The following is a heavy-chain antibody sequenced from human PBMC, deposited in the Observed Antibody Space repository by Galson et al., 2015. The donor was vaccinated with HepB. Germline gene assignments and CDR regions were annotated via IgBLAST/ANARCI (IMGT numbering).Heavy chain of an antibody. J-gene: IGHJ4*02. D-gene: IGHD2-2*01. CDR2: INPNSGGT. CDR3: ARRPAARPLDY. Sequence: SVKVSCKASGYTFTGYYMHWVRQAPGPGLEWMGRINPNSGGTNYAQKFQGRVTMTRDTSISTAYMELSRLRPDDTAVYYCARRPAARPLDYWGQGTLVTVSS. CDR1: GYTFTGYY. V-gene: IGHV1-2*06.